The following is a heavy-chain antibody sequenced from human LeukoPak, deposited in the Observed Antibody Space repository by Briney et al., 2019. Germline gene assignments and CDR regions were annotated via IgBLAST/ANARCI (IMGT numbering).Heavy chain of an antibody. CDR2: ISWNSGSI. J-gene: IGHJ4*02. D-gene: IGHD3-10*01. CDR3: AKDIFTMVRGVVDY. CDR1: GFTFDDYA. Sequence: GRSLRLSCAASGFTFDDYAMHWVRQAPGKGLEWVSGISWNSGSIGYADSVKGRFTISRDVAKNSLYLQMNSLRAEDTALYYCAKDIFTMVRGVVDYWGQGTLVTVSS. V-gene: IGHV3-9*01.